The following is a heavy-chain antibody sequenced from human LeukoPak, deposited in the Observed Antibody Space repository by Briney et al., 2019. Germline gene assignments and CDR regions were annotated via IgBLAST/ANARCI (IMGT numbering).Heavy chain of an antibody. CDR1: GGSFSGYY. D-gene: IGHD3-22*01. CDR2: INHSGST. J-gene: IGHJ6*03. V-gene: IGHV4-34*01. CDR3: ARERYYYDSSGYSWYYYMDV. Sequence: KPSETLSLTCAVYGGSFSGYYRSWIRQPPGKGLEWIGEINHSGSTNYNPSLKSRVTISVDTSKNQFSLKLSSVTVADTAVYYCARERYYYDSSGYSWYYYMDVWGKGTTVTVSS.